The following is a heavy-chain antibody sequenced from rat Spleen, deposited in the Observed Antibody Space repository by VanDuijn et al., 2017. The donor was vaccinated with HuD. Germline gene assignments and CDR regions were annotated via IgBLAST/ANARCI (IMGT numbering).Heavy chain of an antibody. D-gene: IGHD5-1*01. J-gene: IGHJ1*01. Sequence: EVQLVESGGGLVQPGRSMKLSCAASGFTFSTYYMAWVRQAPTKGLEWVASISYEGDSTYYGDSVKGRFTISRDNARSILYLQMNSLRSEDTATYYCARHGPGSWYFDFWGPGNLVTVSS. CDR2: ISYEGDST. CDR3: ARHGPGSWYFDF. V-gene: IGHV5-22*01. CDR1: GFTFSTYY.